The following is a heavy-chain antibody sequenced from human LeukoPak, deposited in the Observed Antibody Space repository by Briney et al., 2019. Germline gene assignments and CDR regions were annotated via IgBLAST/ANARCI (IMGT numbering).Heavy chain of an antibody. V-gene: IGHV3-30*18. Sequence: PGGSLRLSCAASGFTFSDYGMHWVRQAPGKGLEWVAVIANDGRDKKYADSVRGRFTISRDNSKNTVYLQMNSLRAEDTAVFYCEKEMKIEAVGYYFDYWGQGTLVTVCS. CDR1: GFTFSDYG. CDR3: EKEMKIEAVGYYFDY. D-gene: IGHD6-13*01. J-gene: IGHJ4*02. CDR2: IANDGRDK.